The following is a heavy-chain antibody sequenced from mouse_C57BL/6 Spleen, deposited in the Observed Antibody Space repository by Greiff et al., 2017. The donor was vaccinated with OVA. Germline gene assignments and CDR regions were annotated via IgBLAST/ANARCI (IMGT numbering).Heavy chain of an antibody. CDR3: ARSDGYHWYFDV. D-gene: IGHD2-3*01. V-gene: IGHV1-52*01. Sequence: QVQLQQPGAELVRPGSSVKLSCKASGYTFTSYWMHWVKQRPIQGLEWIGNIDPSDSETHYNQKFKDKATLTVDKSSSTAYMQLSSLTSEDSAVYYCARSDGYHWYFDVWGTGTTVTVSS. CDR2: IDPSDSET. CDR1: GYTFTSYW. J-gene: IGHJ1*03.